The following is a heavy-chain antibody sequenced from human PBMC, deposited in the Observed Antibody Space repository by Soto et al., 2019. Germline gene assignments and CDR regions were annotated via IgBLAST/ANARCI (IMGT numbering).Heavy chain of an antibody. CDR1: GYSFTSYW. J-gene: IGHJ3*02. D-gene: IGHD3-10*01. V-gene: IGHV5-51*01. CDR2: IYPGDSDT. CDR3: ARHRRLMVRGALDAFDI. Sequence: GESLKISCKGSGYSFTSYWIGWVRQMPGKGLEWMGIIYPGDSDTRYSPSFQGQVTISADKSIGTAYLQWSSLKASDTAMYYCARHRRLMVRGALDAFDIWGQGTMVTVSS.